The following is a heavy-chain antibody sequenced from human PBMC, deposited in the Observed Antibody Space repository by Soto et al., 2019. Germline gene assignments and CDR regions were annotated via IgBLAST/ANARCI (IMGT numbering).Heavy chain of an antibody. V-gene: IGHV4-28*01. CDR2: IYYSGTT. Sequence: QVQLQESGPGLVKPSDTLSLTCAVSGYSISSSNWWGWLRQPPGKGLEWIGYIYYSGTTYYNPSLNIRVTMSVDTSKNQFSLKLTSVTAVDTAVYYCARREIQGPIDYWGQGTLVTDSS. D-gene: IGHD1-26*01. CDR3: ARREIQGPIDY. CDR1: GYSISSSNW. J-gene: IGHJ4*02.